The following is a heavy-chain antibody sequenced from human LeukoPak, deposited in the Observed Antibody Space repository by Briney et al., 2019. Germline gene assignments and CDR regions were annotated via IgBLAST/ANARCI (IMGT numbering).Heavy chain of an antibody. CDR3: ARRIIARGLGQENWFDP. Sequence: SETLSLTCTVSGASVTSYYWKWIRQPPGKGLEWIGYILYSGTTNYNPSLNSRVTMSLDTSKNQFSLELSSVTAADTAVYYCARRIIARGLGQENWFDPWGQGILVTVSS. CDR1: GASVTSYY. CDR2: ILYSGTT. D-gene: IGHD3-16*01. V-gene: IGHV4-59*02. J-gene: IGHJ5*02.